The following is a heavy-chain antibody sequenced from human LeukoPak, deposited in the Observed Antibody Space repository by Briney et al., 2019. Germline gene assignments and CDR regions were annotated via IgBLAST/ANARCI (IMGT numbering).Heavy chain of an antibody. D-gene: IGHD3-9*01. CDR2: MYHSGST. J-gene: IGHJ4*02. CDR1: GGSISSGGYS. CDR3: ARGAYDILTGYYRGMPVGYFDY. V-gene: IGHV4-30-2*01. Sequence: SQTLSLTCAVSGGSISSGGYSWSWIRQPPGKGLEWIGYMYHSGSTYYNPSLKSRVTISVDRSKNQFSLKLSSVTAADTAVYYCARGAYDILTGYYRGMPVGYFDYWGQGTLVTVPS.